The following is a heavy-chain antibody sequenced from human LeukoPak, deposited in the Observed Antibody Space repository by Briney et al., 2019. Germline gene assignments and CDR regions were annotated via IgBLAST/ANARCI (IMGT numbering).Heavy chain of an antibody. CDR3: ARRKSVVTH. D-gene: IGHD4-23*01. V-gene: IGHV1-8*01. J-gene: IGHJ4*02. CDR2: MNPNSGNT. CDR1: GYTFTSYD. Sequence: GASVKVSCKAPGYTFTSYDINSARQATGQGLEWMGWMNPNSGNTGYAQKFQGTVTMTRNTSISTAYMELSSLRSEDTAVYYCARRKSVVTHWGQGTLVTVSS.